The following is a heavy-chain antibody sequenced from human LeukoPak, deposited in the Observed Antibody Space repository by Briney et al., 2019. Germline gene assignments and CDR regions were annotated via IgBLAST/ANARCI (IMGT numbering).Heavy chain of an antibody. V-gene: IGHV3-64*01. Sequence: QPGGSLRLSCAASGFTFSSYAMHWVRQAPGKGLEYVSAISSNGGSTYYANSVKGRFTISRDNSKNALYLQMGSLRAEDMAVYYCARGKGRVTDAFDIWGQGTMVTVSS. D-gene: IGHD4-11*01. CDR3: ARGKGRVTDAFDI. CDR1: GFTFSSYA. J-gene: IGHJ3*02. CDR2: ISSNGGST.